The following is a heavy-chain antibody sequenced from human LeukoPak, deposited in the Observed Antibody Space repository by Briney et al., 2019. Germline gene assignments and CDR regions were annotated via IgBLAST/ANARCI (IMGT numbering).Heavy chain of an antibody. J-gene: IGHJ4*02. CDR3: ASLSGSYYTKFDY. CDR2: ISSSSSTI. D-gene: IGHD1-26*01. Sequence: GGSLRLSCAASGFTFSSYSMNWVRQAPGKGLEWVSYISSSSSTIYYADSVKGRFTISRDNAKNSLYLQMNSLRAEDTAVYYCASLSGSYYTKFDYWGQGTLVTVSS. CDR1: GFTFSSYS. V-gene: IGHV3-48*04.